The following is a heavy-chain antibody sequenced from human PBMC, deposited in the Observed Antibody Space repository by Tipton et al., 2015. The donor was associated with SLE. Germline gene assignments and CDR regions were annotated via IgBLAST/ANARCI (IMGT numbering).Heavy chain of an antibody. CDR1: DDSLSSISFQ. CDR3: ARGVYDFLTGPKGFDS. Sequence: TLSLTCTVSDDSLSSISFQWDWIRQSPGKGLEWIGTISHSGDTHYNPSLKSRVTLSVDTSQSQFSVKLTSVTAADTAVYYCARGVYDFLTGPKGFDSWGQGALVTVSP. J-gene: IGHJ5*01. V-gene: IGHV4-39*07. CDR2: ISHSGDT. D-gene: IGHD3-9*01.